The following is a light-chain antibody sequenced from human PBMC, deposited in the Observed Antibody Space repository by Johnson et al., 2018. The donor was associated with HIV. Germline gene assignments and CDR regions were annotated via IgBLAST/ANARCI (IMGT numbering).Light chain of an antibody. J-gene: IGLJ1*01. Sequence: QSVLTQPPSVSAAPGQKVTISCSGSSSNIGNNYVSWYQQLPGTAPKLLIYENNKRPSGIPDRFSGSKSGTSATLGITGLQTGDEADYYCGTWDSSLSTSCFGTGTKVTVL. CDR1: SSNIGNNY. V-gene: IGLV1-51*02. CDR3: GTWDSSLSTSC. CDR2: ENN.